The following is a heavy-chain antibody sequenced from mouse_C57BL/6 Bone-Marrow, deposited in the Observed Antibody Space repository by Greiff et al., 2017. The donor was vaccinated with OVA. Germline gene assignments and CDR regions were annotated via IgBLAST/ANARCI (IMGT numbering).Heavy chain of an antibody. CDR3: TGDSNYLYYAMDY. V-gene: IGHV6-3*01. CDR1: GFTFSNYW. D-gene: IGHD2-5*01. Sequence: EVKVEESGGGLVQPGGSMKLSCVASGFTFSNYWMNWVRQSPEKGLEWVAQIRLKSDNYATHYAESVKGRFTISRDDSKSSVYLQMNNLRAEDTGIYYCTGDSNYLYYAMDYWGQGTSVTVSS. CDR2: IRLKSDNYAT. J-gene: IGHJ4*01.